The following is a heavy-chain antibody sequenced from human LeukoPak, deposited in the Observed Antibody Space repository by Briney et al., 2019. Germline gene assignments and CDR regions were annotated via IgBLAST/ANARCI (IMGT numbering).Heavy chain of an antibody. CDR1: GYSLSSGYY. J-gene: IGHJ4*02. CDR3: AGFTFFRGVITFDY. D-gene: IGHD3-10*01. Sequence: SETLSLTCTVSGYSLSSGYYWGWIRQPPGKGLEWIGSVDHSGGTYYNPSLRSRVSISVDTSKNRFSLKLSSVTAADTAVYSCAGFTFFRGVITFDYWGQGTLVTVSS. V-gene: IGHV4-38-2*02. CDR2: VDHSGGT.